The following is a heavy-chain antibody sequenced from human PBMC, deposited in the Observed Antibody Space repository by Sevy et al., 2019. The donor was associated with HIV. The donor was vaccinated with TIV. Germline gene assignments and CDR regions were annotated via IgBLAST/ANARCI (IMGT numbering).Heavy chain of an antibody. CDR2: ISGRSSYT. D-gene: IGHD4-17*01. Sequence: GGSLRLSCAASEFTFSNYYMTWIRQAPGKGLEWISYISGRSSYTNYADSVRGRFTISRDNTKNLLYLQMNSLRVKDTAVYYCARSRSNYADYYFDYWGHGTLVTVSS. CDR1: EFTFSNYY. J-gene: IGHJ4*01. V-gene: IGHV3-11*06. CDR3: ARSRSNYADYYFDY.